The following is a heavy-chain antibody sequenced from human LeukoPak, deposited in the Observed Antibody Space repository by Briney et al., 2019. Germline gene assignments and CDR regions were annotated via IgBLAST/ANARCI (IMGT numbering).Heavy chain of an antibody. CDR3: AKGAHSSGWNPNWFDP. J-gene: IGHJ5*02. Sequence: ASVKVSCKASGYTFTSYGISWVRQAPGQGLEWMGWISAYNGNTNYAQKLQGRVTMTTDTSTSTAYMELRSLRSDDTAIYYCAKGAHSSGWNPNWFDPWGQGTPVTVSS. CDR1: GYTFTSYG. D-gene: IGHD6-19*01. CDR2: ISAYNGNT. V-gene: IGHV1-18*01.